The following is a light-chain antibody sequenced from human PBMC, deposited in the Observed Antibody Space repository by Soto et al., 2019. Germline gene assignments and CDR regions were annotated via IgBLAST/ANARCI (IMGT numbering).Light chain of an antibody. Sequence: QSALTQPASVSGSPGQSITISCSGTTSDIGGFNFVSWYQQSPGKAPKLIIYEVANRPSGVSDRFSGSKSGNTASLTISELQAEDEADYYCSSYTRSSTLLFGGGTKLTVL. V-gene: IGLV2-14*01. J-gene: IGLJ3*02. CDR1: TSDIGGFNF. CDR3: SSYTRSSTLL. CDR2: EVA.